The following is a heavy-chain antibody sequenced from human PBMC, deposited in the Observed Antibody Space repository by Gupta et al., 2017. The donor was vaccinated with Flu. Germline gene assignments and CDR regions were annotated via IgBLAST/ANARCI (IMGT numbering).Heavy chain of an antibody. V-gene: IGHV1-18*01. D-gene: IGHD6-13*01. Sequence: GISWVRQGPGQGLEWMGWISADNGNTNYAQKFQGRVTMTTDTSTSTAYMELRSLRSDDTAVYYCARDPSRLSAAGWPIDYWGQGTLVTVSS. J-gene: IGHJ4*02. CDR3: ARDPSRLSAAGWPIDY. CDR2: ISADNGNT. CDR1: G.